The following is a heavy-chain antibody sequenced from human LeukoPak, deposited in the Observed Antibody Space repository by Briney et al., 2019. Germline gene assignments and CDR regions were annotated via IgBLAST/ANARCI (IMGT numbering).Heavy chain of an antibody. J-gene: IGHJ4*02. CDR1: GGTFGSYA. V-gene: IGHV1-69*13. CDR2: IIPIFGTA. Sequence: GASVKVSCKASGGTFGSYAIGWVRQAPGQGLEWMGGIIPIFGTANYAQKFQGRVTITADESTSTAYMELSSLRSEDTAVYYCAKDGTFSSIAAAGTDFFDYWGQGTLVTVSS. D-gene: IGHD6-13*01. CDR3: AKDGTFSSIAAAGTDFFDY.